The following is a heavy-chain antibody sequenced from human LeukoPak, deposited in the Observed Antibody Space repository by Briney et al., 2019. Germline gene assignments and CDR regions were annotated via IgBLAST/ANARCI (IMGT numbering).Heavy chain of an antibody. CDR1: GASITTHY. V-gene: IGHV4-4*09. Sequence: PSETLSLTCSVSGASITTHYWTWIRQAPGKGLGFIAYIYNDITNYNPAPRRRATISIDAFKNQVSLRLSSVPAADTAVYYCARAPRLLDSWGQGILVTVSS. D-gene: IGHD1-1*01. CDR2: IYNDIT. CDR3: ARAPRLLDS. J-gene: IGHJ4*02.